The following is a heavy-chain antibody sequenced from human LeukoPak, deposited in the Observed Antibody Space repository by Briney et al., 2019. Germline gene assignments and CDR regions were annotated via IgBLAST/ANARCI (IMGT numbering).Heavy chain of an antibody. CDR2: IRYDGSNK. CDR1: GFTFSSYG. D-gene: IGHD3-3*01. V-gene: IGHV3-30*02. J-gene: IGHJ6*03. CDR3: AKDPSLYYDFWSGPIPMDV. Sequence: GGSLRLSCAASGFTFSSYGMHWVRQAPGKGLEWVAFIRYDGSNKYYADSVKGRFTISRDNSKNTLYLQMNSLRAEDTAVYYCAKDPSLYYDFWSGPIPMDVWGKGTTVTVSS.